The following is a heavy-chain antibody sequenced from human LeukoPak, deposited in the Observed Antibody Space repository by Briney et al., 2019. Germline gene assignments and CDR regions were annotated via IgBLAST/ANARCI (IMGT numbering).Heavy chain of an antibody. J-gene: IGHJ5*02. V-gene: IGHV4-38-2*02. D-gene: IGHD2-15*01. Sequence: SETLSLTCTVSGYSISSGYYWGWIRQPPGKGLEWIGSIYHSGSTYYNPSLKSRVTISVDTSKNQFSLKLSSVTAADTAVYYCARDQLGYCSGGSCYWGSWGQGTLVTVPS. CDR2: IYHSGST. CDR3: ARDQLGYCSGGSCYWGS. CDR1: GYSISSGYY.